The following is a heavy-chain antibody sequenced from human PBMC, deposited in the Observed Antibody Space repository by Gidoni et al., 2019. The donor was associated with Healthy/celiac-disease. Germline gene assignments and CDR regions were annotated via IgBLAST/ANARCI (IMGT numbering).Heavy chain of an antibody. CDR2: IYYSGST. CDR1: GGSISSGDYY. V-gene: IGHV4-30-4*01. J-gene: IGHJ6*03. Sequence: QVPLQESGPGLVKPSQTLSLTCTVSGGSISSGDYYWSWIRQPPGKGLEWTGYIYYSGSTYYNPSLKSRVTISVDTSKNQFSLKLSSVTAADTAVYYCAREHRGSYYYYMDVWGKGTTVTVSS. CDR3: AREHRGSYYYYMDV.